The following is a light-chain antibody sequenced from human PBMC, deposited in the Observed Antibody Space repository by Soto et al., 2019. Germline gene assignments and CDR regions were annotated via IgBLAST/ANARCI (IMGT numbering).Light chain of an antibody. CDR2: AAS. J-gene: IGKJ5*01. V-gene: IGKV1-27*01. Sequence: DIQMTQSPSSLSASVGDRVTITCRASQGIRNFLAWYQQKPGKVPKLLISAASTLESGVPSRFSGSGSGTDSTLTITSVLSEYVETYLGQKYSSVITFGQGTRLEIK. CDR3: QKYSSVIT. CDR1: QGIRNF.